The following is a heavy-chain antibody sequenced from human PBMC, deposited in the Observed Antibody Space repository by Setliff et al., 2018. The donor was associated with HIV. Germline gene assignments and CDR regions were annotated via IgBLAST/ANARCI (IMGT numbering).Heavy chain of an antibody. D-gene: IGHD3-10*01. Sequence: PSETLSLTCTVSGGSVSSGSYHWCWLRQPPGKGLEWIGSIYHSGSTYYNPSLKSRVAISVDTSKSQFSLRLTSVTAADTAVYYCAGDTLWFWEPGAFDIWGQGTMVTVSS. CDR2: IYHSGST. V-gene: IGHV4-39*07. CDR1: GGSVSSGSYH. CDR3: AGDTLWFWEPGAFDI. J-gene: IGHJ3*02.